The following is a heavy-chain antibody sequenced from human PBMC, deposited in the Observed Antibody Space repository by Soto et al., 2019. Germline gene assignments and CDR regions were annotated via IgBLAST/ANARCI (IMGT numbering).Heavy chain of an antibody. CDR2: IYYSGST. Sequence: PSETLSLTCTVSGGSISSYYWSWIRQPPGKGLEWIGYIYYSGSTNYNPSLKSRVTISVDTSKNQFSLKLSSVTAADTAVYYCERGYGGTFFACWGQGTWFIVTS. J-gene: IGHJ4*02. D-gene: IGHD2-15*01. V-gene: IGHV4-59*01. CDR1: GGSISSYY. CDR3: ERGYGGTFFAC.